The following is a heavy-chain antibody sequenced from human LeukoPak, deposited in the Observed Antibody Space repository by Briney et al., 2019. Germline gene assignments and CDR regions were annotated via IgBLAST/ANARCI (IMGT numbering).Heavy chain of an antibody. J-gene: IGHJ6*02. D-gene: IGHD3-10*01. CDR1: GYTFTSYG. V-gene: IGHV1-18*01. CDR3: ARDDGLWFGEPDTLYYYGMDV. Sequence: ASVKVSCKASGYTFTSYGISWVRQAPGQGLEWMGWISAYNGNTNYAQKLQGRVTMTTDTSTSTAYMELSSLRSEDTAVYYCARDDGLWFGEPDTLYYYGMDVWGQGTTVTVSS. CDR2: ISAYNGNT.